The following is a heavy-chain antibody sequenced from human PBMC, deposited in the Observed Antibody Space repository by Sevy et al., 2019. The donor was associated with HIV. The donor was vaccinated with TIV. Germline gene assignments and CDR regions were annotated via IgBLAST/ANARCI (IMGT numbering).Heavy chain of an antibody. V-gene: IGHV3-48*01. CDR1: GFIFSGYS. CDR2: ISSSSSTI. CDR3: ARVPSTGRYGMDV. D-gene: IGHD3-10*01. J-gene: IGHJ6*02. Sequence: GGSLRLSCAASGFIFSGYSMNWVRQAPGKGLEWVSYISSSSSTIYYADSVKGRFTISRDNAKNSLYLQMSSLRADDTALYYCARVPSTGRYGMDVWGQGTTVTVSS.